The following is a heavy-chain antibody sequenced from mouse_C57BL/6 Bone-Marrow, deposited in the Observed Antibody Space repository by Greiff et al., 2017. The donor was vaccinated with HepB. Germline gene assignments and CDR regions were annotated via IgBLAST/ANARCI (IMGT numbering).Heavy chain of an antibody. Sequence: EVQLVESGGGLVQPGGSMKLSCVASGFTFSNYWMNWVRQSPEKGLEWVAQIRLKSDNYATHYAESVKGRFTISRDDSKSSVYLQMNNLRAEDTGIYYCTYYDAMDYWGQGTSVTVSS. CDR3: TYYDAMDY. J-gene: IGHJ4*01. D-gene: IGHD1-1*02. CDR1: GFTFSNYW. CDR2: IRLKSDNYAT. V-gene: IGHV6-3*01.